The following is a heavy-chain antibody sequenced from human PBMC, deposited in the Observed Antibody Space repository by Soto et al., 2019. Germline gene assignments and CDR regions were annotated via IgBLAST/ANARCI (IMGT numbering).Heavy chain of an antibody. CDR3: ARDCSSTSCYWWWSEGFDP. CDR2: ISGSGGST. V-gene: IGHV3-23*01. J-gene: IGHJ5*02. CDR1: GFTFSSYA. Sequence: PGGSLRLSCAASGFTFSSYAMSWVRQAPGKGLEWVSAISGSGGSTYYADSVKGRFTISRDNSKNTLYLQMNSLRSEDTAVYYCARDCSSTSCYWWWSEGFDPWGQGTLVTVSS. D-gene: IGHD2-2*01.